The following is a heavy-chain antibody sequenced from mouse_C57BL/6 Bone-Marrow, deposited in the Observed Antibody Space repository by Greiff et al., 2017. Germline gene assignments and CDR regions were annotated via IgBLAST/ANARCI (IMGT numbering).Heavy chain of an antibody. D-gene: IGHD1-1*01. Sequence: QVQLQQPGAELVKPGASVKLSRKASGYTFTSYWMQWVKQRPGQGLEWIGEIDPSDSYTNYNQKFKGKATLTVDTSSSTAYMQLSSLTSEDSAVYYCAREVLTTVVAPYFDVWGTGTTVTVSS. V-gene: IGHV1-50*01. CDR1: GYTFTSYW. CDR2: IDPSDSYT. J-gene: IGHJ1*03. CDR3: AREVLTTVVAPYFDV.